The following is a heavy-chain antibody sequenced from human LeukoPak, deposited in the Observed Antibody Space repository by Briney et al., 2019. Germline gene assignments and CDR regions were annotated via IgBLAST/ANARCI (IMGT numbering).Heavy chain of an antibody. CDR3: ASSATYSSGWFFDY. CDR2: IWYDGSNK. D-gene: IGHD6-19*01. V-gene: IGHV3-33*01. Sequence: GGSLRLSCAASGFTFSSYGMHWVRQAPGKGLEWVAVIWYDGSNKYYADSVKGRFTISRDNSKNTLYLQMNSLRAEDTAVYYCASSATYSSGWFFDYWGQGTLVTVSS. CDR1: GFTFSSYG. J-gene: IGHJ4*02.